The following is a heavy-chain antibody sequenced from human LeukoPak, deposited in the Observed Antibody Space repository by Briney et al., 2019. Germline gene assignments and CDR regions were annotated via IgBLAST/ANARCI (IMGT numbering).Heavy chain of an antibody. V-gene: IGHV3-48*02. D-gene: IGHD6-6*01. CDR1: GLTFSSYS. Sequence: GGSLRLSCAASGLTFSSYSMNWVRQAPGKGLEWVSYISSSSSTIYYADSVKGRFTISRDNAKNSLYLQMNSLRDEDTAVYYCATHPLGEQLVRDAFDIWGQGTMVTVSS. CDR3: ATHPLGEQLVRDAFDI. CDR2: ISSSSSTI. J-gene: IGHJ3*02.